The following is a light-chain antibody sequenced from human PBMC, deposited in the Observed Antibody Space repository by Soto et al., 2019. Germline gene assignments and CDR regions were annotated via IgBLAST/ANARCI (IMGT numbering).Light chain of an antibody. CDR1: QSVSSSY. V-gene: IGKV3-20*01. Sequence: EIVWTQSPGTLSLSQGERATLSCRASQSVSSSYLAWYQQKPGQAPRLLIYAASSRATGIPDRFSGSGSGTDFTLTISRLDPEDFAVYYCQQYGSSPWTFGQGTKVEIK. J-gene: IGKJ1*01. CDR2: AAS. CDR3: QQYGSSPWT.